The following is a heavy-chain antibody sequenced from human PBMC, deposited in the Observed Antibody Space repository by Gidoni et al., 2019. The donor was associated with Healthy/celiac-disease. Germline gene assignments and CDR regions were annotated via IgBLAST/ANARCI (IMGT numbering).Heavy chain of an antibody. J-gene: IGHJ4*02. Sequence: QVQLVESGGGVVQPGRSLRLSCAASGFTFSSYGMHWVRQAPGKGLEWVAVIWYDGSNKYYADSVKGRFTISRDNSKNTLYLQMNSLRAEDTAVYYCARVPGFWSARGPFDYWGQGTLVTVSS. CDR1: GFTFSSYG. CDR2: IWYDGSNK. V-gene: IGHV3-33*01. CDR3: ARVPGFWSARGPFDY. D-gene: IGHD3-3*01.